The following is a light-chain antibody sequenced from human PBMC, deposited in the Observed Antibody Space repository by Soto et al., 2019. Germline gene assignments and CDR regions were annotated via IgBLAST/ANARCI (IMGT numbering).Light chain of an antibody. V-gene: IGLV2-14*01. J-gene: IGLJ1*01. Sequence: QSVLTQPASVSGSPGQSITISCSGSSSDVGNGYDSVSCYQQHPGNAPKLIIYEATNRPSGVSSRFSGSKSGNTASLTISGPQAEDEADYSWSSYSLCVAPCVFGTGTKV. CDR1: SSDVGNGYDS. CDR3: SSYSLCVAPCV. CDR2: EAT.